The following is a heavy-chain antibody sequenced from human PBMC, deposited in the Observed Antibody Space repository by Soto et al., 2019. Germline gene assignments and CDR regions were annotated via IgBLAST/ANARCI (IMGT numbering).Heavy chain of an antibody. D-gene: IGHD3-9*01. CDR1: GFTFSSYG. CDR2: IWYDGSNK. Sequence: QVQLVESGGGVVQPGRSLRLSCAASGFTFSSYGMHWVRQAPGKGLEWVAVIWYDGSNKYYADSVKGRFTISRDNSKNTLYLQMNSLRAEDTAVYYCARDDGFANYEITRSEYYYYGMDVWGQGTTVTVSS. J-gene: IGHJ6*02. V-gene: IGHV3-33*01. CDR3: ARDDGFANYEITRSEYYYYGMDV.